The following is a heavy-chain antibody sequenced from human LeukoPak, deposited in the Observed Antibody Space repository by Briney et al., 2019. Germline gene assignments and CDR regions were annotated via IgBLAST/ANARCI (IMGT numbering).Heavy chain of an antibody. V-gene: IGHV3-23*01. CDR1: GFTFSIYA. Sequence: GGSLRLSCAASGFTFSIYAMKWVRQTPGKGLEWVSSMSGNGNTYYADSVKGRLTISRDDSKNALYLQMNSLRAEDSAIYYCAKGGGSTSWKIDYWGQGTLVTVSS. D-gene: IGHD2-2*01. CDR2: MSGNGNT. CDR3: AKGGGSTSWKIDY. J-gene: IGHJ4*02.